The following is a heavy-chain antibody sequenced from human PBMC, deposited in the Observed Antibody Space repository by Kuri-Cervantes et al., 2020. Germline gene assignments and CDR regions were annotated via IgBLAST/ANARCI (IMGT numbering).Heavy chain of an antibody. CDR3: ARNLYGDY. D-gene: IGHD2-8*01. CDR1: GFTFSSYS. CDR2: ISSSSSYI. V-gene: IGHV3-21*04. Sequence: GESLKISCAASGFTFSSYSMNWVRQAPGKGLEWVSSISSSSSYIYYADSVKGRFTISRDNSKNTLYLQMNSLRAEDTAMYYCARNLYGDYWGQGTLVTVSS. J-gene: IGHJ4*02.